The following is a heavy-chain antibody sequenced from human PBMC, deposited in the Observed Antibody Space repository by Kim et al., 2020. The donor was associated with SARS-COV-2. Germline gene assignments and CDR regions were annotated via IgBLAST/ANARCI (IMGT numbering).Heavy chain of an antibody. V-gene: IGHV3-9*01. Sequence: GGSLRLSCAASGFTFDDYAMHWVRQAPGKGLEWVSGISWNSGSIGYADSVKGRFTISRDNAKNSLYLQMNSLRAEDTALYYCAKDIPGSGSYYPLWFDPWGQGTLVTVSS. CDR2: ISWNSGSI. CDR1: GFTFDDYA. J-gene: IGHJ5*02. CDR3: AKDIPGSGSYYPLWFDP. D-gene: IGHD3-10*01.